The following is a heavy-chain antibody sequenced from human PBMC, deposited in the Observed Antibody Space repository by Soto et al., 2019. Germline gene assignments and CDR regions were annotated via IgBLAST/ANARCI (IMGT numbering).Heavy chain of an antibody. D-gene: IGHD2-21*02. CDR1: GFTFSSYG. J-gene: IGHJ6*02. CDR3: AKDLAYCGGDCHYGMDV. V-gene: IGHV3-30*18. Sequence: PGGSLRLSCAASGFTFSSYGMHWVRQAPGKGLGWVAVISYDGSNKYYADSVTGRFTISRDNSKNTLYLQMNGLRAEDTAVYYCAKDLAYCGGDCHYGMDVWGQGTTVTVSS. CDR2: ISYDGSNK.